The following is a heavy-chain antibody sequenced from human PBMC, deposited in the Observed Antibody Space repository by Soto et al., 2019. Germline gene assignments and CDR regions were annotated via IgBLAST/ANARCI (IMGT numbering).Heavy chain of an antibody. D-gene: IGHD2-2*01. Sequence: SETLSLTCTVSGVSVTSGGFFWSWIRHHPAKGLEWIGYISYSGSAYYSPSLKSRVSIAADASSNQFSLRLTSLTAADTAVYFCARLLCSGNSCSLGGGFDIWGQGTTVTVSS. J-gene: IGHJ3*02. CDR2: ISYSGSA. V-gene: IGHV4-31*03. CDR3: ARLLCSGNSCSLGGGFDI. CDR1: GVSVTSGGFF.